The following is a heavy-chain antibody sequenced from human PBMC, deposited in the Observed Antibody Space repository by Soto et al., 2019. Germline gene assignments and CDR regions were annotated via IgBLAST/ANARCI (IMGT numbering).Heavy chain of an antibody. D-gene: IGHD1-7*01. CDR2: IIYSGGST. CDR3: ARIRNYHFDY. J-gene: IGHJ4*02. V-gene: IGHV3-23*01. Sequence: GGSLRLSCAASGFTFSSCAMGWVRQAPGKGLEWVSDIIYSGGSTYYADSVKGRFTISRDNSKNTLYLQMNSLRAEDTAMYYCARIRNYHFDYWGQGTPVTVSS. CDR1: GFTFSSCA.